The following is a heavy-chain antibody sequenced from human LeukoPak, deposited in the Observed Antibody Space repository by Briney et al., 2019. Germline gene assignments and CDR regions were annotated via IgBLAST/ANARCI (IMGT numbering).Heavy chain of an antibody. V-gene: IGHV1-46*01. CDR2: INPSGDST. Sequence: ASVKVSCKASGYTFTGYYMHWVRQAPGQGLEWMGVINPSGDSTSYAPNFQGRVTVTRDTSTSTVYMELSSLRSEDTAIYYCAKIAARDTGEGYWGQGTLVTVSS. J-gene: IGHJ4*02. CDR1: GYTFTGYY. D-gene: IGHD6-6*01. CDR3: AKIAARDTGEGY.